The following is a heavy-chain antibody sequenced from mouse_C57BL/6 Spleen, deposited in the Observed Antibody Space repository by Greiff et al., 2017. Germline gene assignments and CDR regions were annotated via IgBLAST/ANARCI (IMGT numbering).Heavy chain of an antibody. V-gene: IGHV7-3*01. Sequence: EVQGVESGGGLVQPGGSLSLSCAASGFTFTDYYMSWVRQPPGKALEWLGFIRNTANGYTTEYSESVKGRFTISRDNSQSILYLQMNALRAEDSATYYCERYRHDYAMDYWGQGTSVTVSA. CDR3: ERYRHDYAMDY. CDR2: IRNTANGYTT. CDR1: GFTFTDYY. J-gene: IGHJ4*01.